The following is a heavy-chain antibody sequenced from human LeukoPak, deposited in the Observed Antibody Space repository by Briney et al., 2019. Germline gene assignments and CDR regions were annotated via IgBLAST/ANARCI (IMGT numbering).Heavy chain of an antibody. CDR1: GGSISSYY. CDR3: ARDRAVEMATIQEGFDI. D-gene: IGHD5-24*01. CDR2: IYYSGST. Sequence: PSETLSLTCTVSGGSISSYYWSWIRQPPGKGLEWIGDIYYSGSTNYNPSLKSRVTISVDTSKNQFSLKLSSVTAADTAVYYCARDRAVEMATIQEGFDIWGQGTMVTVSS. V-gene: IGHV4-59*01. J-gene: IGHJ3*02.